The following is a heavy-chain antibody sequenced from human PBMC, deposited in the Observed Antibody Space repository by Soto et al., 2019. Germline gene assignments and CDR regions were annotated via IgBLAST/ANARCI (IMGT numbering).Heavy chain of an antibody. CDR2: ISAYNGNT. Sequence: QIPLVQSGGEVKKPGASVKVSCRSSGYTFISHSITWVRQAPGQGLEWMGRISAYNGNTNYAQNLQGRVTMSTDASTNTAYMELRSLRSDDTAVYYCARGAFCGGAPGCRDMDVWGQGTTVTVSS. D-gene: IGHD2-21*01. V-gene: IGHV1-18*01. CDR1: GYTFISHS. J-gene: IGHJ6*02. CDR3: ARGAFCGGAPGCRDMDV.